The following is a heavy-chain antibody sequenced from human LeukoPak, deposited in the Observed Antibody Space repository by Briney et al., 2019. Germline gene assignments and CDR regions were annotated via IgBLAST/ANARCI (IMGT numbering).Heavy chain of an antibody. Sequence: ALVTVSCTASGYTFTSYAMHWVRQAPGQRLEWMGWINAGNGNTKYSQKFQGRVTITRDTSASTAYMELSSLRSEDTAVYYCARDLVSGSYYAYFDYWGQGTLVTVSS. J-gene: IGHJ4*02. CDR1: GYTFTSYA. V-gene: IGHV1-3*01. CDR2: INAGNGNT. CDR3: ARDLVSGSYYAYFDY. D-gene: IGHD1-26*01.